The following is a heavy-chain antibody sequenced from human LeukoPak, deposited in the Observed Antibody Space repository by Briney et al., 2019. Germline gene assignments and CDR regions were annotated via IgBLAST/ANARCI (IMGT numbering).Heavy chain of an antibody. CDR3: AKGVWFDP. Sequence: GGSLRLSCAASGFTFSDHYMDWVRQAPGKGLEWVGRTRNKANSYTTEYAASVKGRFTISRDDSKNSLYLQMNSLRAEDTAVYYCAKGVWFDPWGQGTLVTVSS. CDR2: TRNKANSYTT. J-gene: IGHJ5*02. V-gene: IGHV3-72*01. CDR1: GFTFSDHY.